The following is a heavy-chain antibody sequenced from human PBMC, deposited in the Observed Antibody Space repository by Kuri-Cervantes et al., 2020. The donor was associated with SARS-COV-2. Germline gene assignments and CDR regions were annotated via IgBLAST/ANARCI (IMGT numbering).Heavy chain of an antibody. CDR1: GDSISPYY. D-gene: IGHD2-15*01. J-gene: IGHJ6*02. Sequence: PETLSPTCSVSGDSISPYYWTWIRQPPGKGLEWIGHIYYSGSVNYNPSLMSRLTISVDKSKNQVSLKLTSVTAADTAVYYCARLAAAFYGMDVWGQGTTVTVSS. CDR2: IYYSGSV. V-gene: IGHV4-59*01. CDR3: ARLAAAFYGMDV.